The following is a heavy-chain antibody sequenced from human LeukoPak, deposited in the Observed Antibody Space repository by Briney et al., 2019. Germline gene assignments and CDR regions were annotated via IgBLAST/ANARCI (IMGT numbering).Heavy chain of an antibody. CDR3: TRTGRYCSGGSCYSFY. D-gene: IGHD2-15*01. CDR2: IRSKAHGGTT. Sequence: GGSLRLSCTASGFTFGDYAMSWFRQAPGEGLEWVGFIRSKAHGGTTEYAASVKGRFTISRDDSKSIAYLQMDSLKTEDTAVYYCTRTGRYCSGGSCYSFYWGQGTLVTVSS. J-gene: IGHJ4*02. V-gene: IGHV3-49*03. CDR1: GFTFGDYA.